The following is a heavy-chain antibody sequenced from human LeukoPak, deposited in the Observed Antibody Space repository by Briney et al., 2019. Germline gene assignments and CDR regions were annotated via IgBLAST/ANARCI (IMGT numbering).Heavy chain of an antibody. CDR2: IYHSGST. CDR3: ARDGTAYYYGSGSYYSPPDY. J-gene: IGHJ4*02. CDR1: GYSISSGYY. V-gene: IGHV4-38-2*02. D-gene: IGHD3-10*01. Sequence: SETLSLTCTVSGYSISSGYYWGWIRQPPGKGLEWIGSIYHSGSTYYNPSLKSRGTISVDTSKNQFSLKLSSVTAADTAVYYCARDGTAYYYGSGSYYSPPDYWGQGTLVTVSS.